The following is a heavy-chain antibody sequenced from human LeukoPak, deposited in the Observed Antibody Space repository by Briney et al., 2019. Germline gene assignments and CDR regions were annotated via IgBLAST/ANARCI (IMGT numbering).Heavy chain of an antibody. Sequence: SETLSLTCTVSGGSISRYYWSWIRQPPGKGLEWIGYIYYSGSTNYNPSLKSRVTISVDTSKHPFSLKLSSVTAADTAVYYCARDQVGTFDYWGQGTLVTVSS. D-gene: IGHD6-13*01. CDR3: ARDQVGTFDY. CDR2: IYYSGST. V-gene: IGHV4-59*01. J-gene: IGHJ4*02. CDR1: GGSISRYY.